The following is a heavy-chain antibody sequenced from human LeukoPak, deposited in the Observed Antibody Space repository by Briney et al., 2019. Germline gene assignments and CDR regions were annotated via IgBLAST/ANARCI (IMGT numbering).Heavy chain of an antibody. J-gene: IGHJ3*01. V-gene: IGHV4-4*07. CDR1: GAAIDNDY. CDR2: IYGAGIT. D-gene: IGHD3-10*01. Sequence: SETLSLTCSVSGAAIDNDYWTWIRQPAGKEPEWIGRIYGAGITNYNPSLKSRVTISLDTSKNQFSLKLTSVTAADTAVYYCARVAGDYYGSGNKVWGQGTMVTVSS. CDR3: ARVAGDYYGSGNKV.